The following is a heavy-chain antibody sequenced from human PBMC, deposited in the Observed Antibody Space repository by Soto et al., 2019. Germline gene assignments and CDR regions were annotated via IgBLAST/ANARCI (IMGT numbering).Heavy chain of an antibody. J-gene: IGHJ1*01. CDR3: ATGCTGGSCYYEYFQH. CDR2: FDPEDGKT. Sequence: GVPVKVSSKVSGYTLTEISMHSLRQAPEKGLEWKKGFDPEDGKTIYAQKFQGRVTMTEDTSTDTAYMELSSMRSEDTAVYYCATGCTGGSCYYEYFQHWGQGTLLTVSS. CDR1: GYTLTEIS. D-gene: IGHD2-15*01. V-gene: IGHV1-24*01.